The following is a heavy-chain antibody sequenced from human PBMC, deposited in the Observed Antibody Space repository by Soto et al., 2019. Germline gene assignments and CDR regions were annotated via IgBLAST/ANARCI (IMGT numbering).Heavy chain of an antibody. V-gene: IGHV3-9*01. CDR2: TSWNSGSI. CDR3: AKDQKRYYYYMDV. J-gene: IGHJ6*03. Sequence: CLPRRLARGAGGVSCARWSTHCVRQAPGKGLEWVSGTSWNSGSIGYADSVKGRFTISRDNAKNSLYLQMNSLRAEDTALYYCAKDQKRYYYYMDVWGKGTTVTVS. CDR1: GVSCARWS.